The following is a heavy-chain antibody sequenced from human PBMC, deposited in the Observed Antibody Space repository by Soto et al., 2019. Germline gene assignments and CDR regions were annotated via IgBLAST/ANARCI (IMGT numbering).Heavy chain of an antibody. V-gene: IGHV2-70*04. CDR2: IDWHDDK. D-gene: IGHD6-19*01. J-gene: IGHJ3*02. CDR3: ARTNIAVVDGFDI. CDR1: GFSLSTSGMR. Sequence: SGPTLVNPTQTLTLTCTFSGFSLSTSGMRVSWIRQPPGKALEWLARIDWHDDKFYSTSLKTRLTISKDTSKSQVVLTMSNMDPVDTATYYCARTNIAVVDGFDIWGLGTMLTVSS.